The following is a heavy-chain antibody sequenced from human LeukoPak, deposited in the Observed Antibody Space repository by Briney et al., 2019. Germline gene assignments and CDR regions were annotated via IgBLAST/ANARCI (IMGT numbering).Heavy chain of an antibody. J-gene: IGHJ5*02. CDR2: IYYSGST. D-gene: IGHD6-13*01. Sequence: SETLSLTCTVSGGSISSYYWSWIRQPPGKGLEWIGYIYYSGSTNYNPSLKSRVTISVDTSKNQFSLKLSSVTAADTAVYYCASSIAAAGIVSWFDPWGQGTLVTVSS. V-gene: IGHV4-59*01. CDR1: GGSISSYY. CDR3: ASSIAAAGIVSWFDP.